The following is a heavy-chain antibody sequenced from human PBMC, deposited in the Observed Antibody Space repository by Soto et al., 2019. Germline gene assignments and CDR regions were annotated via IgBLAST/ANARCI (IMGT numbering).Heavy chain of an antibody. V-gene: IGHV4-59*01. CDR2: IYYSGST. Sequence: SETLSLTCPVAGGSISSYYWIWLRKPPGKGLEWIGYIYYSGSTNYNPSLKSRVTISVDTSKNQFSLKLSSVTAADTAVYYCARDCSSTSCYGNYGMDGWGQGTTVTVSS. J-gene: IGHJ6*02. D-gene: IGHD2-2*01. CDR3: ARDCSSTSCYGNYGMDG. CDR1: GGSISSYY.